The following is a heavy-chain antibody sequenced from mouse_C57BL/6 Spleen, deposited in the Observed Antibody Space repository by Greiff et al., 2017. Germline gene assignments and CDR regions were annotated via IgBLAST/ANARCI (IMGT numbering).Heavy chain of an antibody. D-gene: IGHD2-5*01. CDR2: IYPGSGSN. CDR3: ARGPYSNLSFDV. V-gene: IGHV1-55*01. J-gene: IGHJ1*03. Sequence: VQLQQPGAELVKPGASVKMSCKASGYTFTSYWITWVKQRPGQGLEWIGDIYPGSGSNNYNEKIKSKATLTVDTSSRTAYMQLSSLTSEDTAVYYCARGPYSNLSFDVWGTGTTVTVSS. CDR1: GYTFTSYW.